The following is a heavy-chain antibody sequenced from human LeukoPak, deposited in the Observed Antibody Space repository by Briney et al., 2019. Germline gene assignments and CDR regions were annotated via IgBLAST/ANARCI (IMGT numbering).Heavy chain of an antibody. V-gene: IGHV3-33*01. CDR3: ARARRGATDAFDI. CDR1: GFTFSSYG. D-gene: IGHD1-26*01. J-gene: IGHJ3*02. CDR2: IWYDGSNK. Sequence: GGSLRLSCAASGFTFSSYGMHWVRQAPGKGLEWVAVIWYDGSNKYYADSVKGRFTISRDNSKNTLYLQMNSLRAEDTAVYYCARARRGATDAFDIWGQGTMVTVSS.